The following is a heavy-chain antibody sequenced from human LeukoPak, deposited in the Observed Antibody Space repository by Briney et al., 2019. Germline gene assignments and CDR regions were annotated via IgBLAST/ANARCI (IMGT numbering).Heavy chain of an antibody. CDR3: ARERKQVGATSYFDY. J-gene: IGHJ4*02. V-gene: IGHV4-59*12. D-gene: IGHD1-26*01. CDR2: IYYSGST. CDR1: GGSISSYY. Sequence: SETLSLTCTVSGGSISSYYWSWIRQPPGKGLEWIGYIYYSGSTNYNPSLKSRVTMSVDTSKNQFSLKLSSVTAADTAVYYCARERKQVGATSYFDYWGQGTLVTVSS.